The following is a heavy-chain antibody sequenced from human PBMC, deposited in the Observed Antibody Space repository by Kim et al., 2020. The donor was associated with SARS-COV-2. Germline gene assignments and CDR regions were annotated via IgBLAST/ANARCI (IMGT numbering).Heavy chain of an antibody. CDR2: ISAYNGNT. D-gene: IGHD5-18*01. Sequence: ASVKVSCKASGYTFTSYGISWVRQAPGQGLEWMGWISAYNGNTNYAQKLRGRVTMTTDTSTSTAYMELRSLRSDDTAVYYCARGVYSYSSRYYYYGMDVWGQGTTVTVSS. J-gene: IGHJ6*02. CDR3: ARGVYSYSSRYYYYGMDV. CDR1: GYTFTSYG. V-gene: IGHV1-18*01.